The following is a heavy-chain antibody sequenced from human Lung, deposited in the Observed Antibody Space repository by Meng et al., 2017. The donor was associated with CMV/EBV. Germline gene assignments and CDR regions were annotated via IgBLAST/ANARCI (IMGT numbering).Heavy chain of an antibody. J-gene: IGHJ4*02. CDR3: ARDLYDFWSGWSY. D-gene: IGHD3-3*01. CDR1: GFTFSSYS. Sequence: GGSLRLSCAASGFTFSSYSMNWVRQAPGKGLEWVSSISSSSSYIYYADSVKGRFTISRDNAKNSLYLQMNSLRAEDTAVYYCARDLYDFWSGWSYWGQGTXVTCYS. CDR2: ISSSSSYI. V-gene: IGHV3-21*01.